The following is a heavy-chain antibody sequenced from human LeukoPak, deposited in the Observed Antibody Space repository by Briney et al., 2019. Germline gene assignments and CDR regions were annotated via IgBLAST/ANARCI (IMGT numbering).Heavy chain of an antibody. CDR3: ARDGVGVGSHSTEWGYYYYYMDV. Sequence: SGGSLRLSCAASGFTFSSYSMNWVRQAPGKGLEWVSSISSSSSYIYYADSVKGRFTISRDNAKNSLYLQMNSLRAEDTAVYYCARDGVGVGSHSTEWGYYYYYMDVWGKGTTVTVSS. V-gene: IGHV3-21*01. J-gene: IGHJ6*03. D-gene: IGHD3-3*01. CDR2: ISSSSSYI. CDR1: GFTFSSYS.